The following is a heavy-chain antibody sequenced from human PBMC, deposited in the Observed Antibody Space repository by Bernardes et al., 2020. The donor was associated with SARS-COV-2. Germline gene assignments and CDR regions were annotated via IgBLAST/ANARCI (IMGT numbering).Heavy chain of an antibody. J-gene: IGHJ4*02. CDR3: ARGEGYCGGDCPTYFDY. Sequence: SETLSLTCAVYGGSFRGYYWSWIRQPPGKGLEWIGEINHSGRTNYNPSLKSRVTISVDTSKNQFSLKLSSVTAADTAVYYCARGEGYCGGDCPTYFDYWGQGTLVTVSS. CDR1: GGSFRGYY. D-gene: IGHD2-21*02. V-gene: IGHV4-34*01. CDR2: INHSGRT.